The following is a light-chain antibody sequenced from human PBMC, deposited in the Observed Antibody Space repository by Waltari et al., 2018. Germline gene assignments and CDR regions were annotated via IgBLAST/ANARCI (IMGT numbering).Light chain of an antibody. Sequence: QSALTQPASVSGSPGQSITISCSGTNSDIGGYKYVSWYQQHPGKAPKLIIYEVTNRPSGISHRFSGSKSGITASLTISGLQAEDEGDYYCSSYTTSHTAYWVFGGGTRLTVL. CDR1: NSDIGGYKY. V-gene: IGLV2-14*03. J-gene: IGLJ3*02. CDR2: EVT. CDR3: SSYTTSHTAYWV.